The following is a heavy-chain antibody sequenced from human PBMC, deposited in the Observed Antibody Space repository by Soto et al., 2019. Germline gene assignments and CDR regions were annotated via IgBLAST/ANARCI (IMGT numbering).Heavy chain of an antibody. V-gene: IGHV1-2*04. CDR2: INPNSGGT. Sequence: ASVKVSCKASGYTFTGYYMHWVRQAPGQGLEWMGWINPNSGGTNYAQKFQGWVTMTRDTSISTAYMELSRLRSDDTAVYYCAREAYCSGGSCSQTDYGMDVWGQGTTVTVSS. CDR1: GYTFTGYY. J-gene: IGHJ6*02. CDR3: AREAYCSGGSCSQTDYGMDV. D-gene: IGHD2-15*01.